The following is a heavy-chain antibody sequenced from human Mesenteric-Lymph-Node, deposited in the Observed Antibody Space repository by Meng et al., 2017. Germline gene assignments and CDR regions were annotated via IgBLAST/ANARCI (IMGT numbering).Heavy chain of an antibody. J-gene: IGHJ4*01. D-gene: IGHD3-22*01. CDR1: GCSISSGGHS. Sequence: QVQLQESGPGLVKPSQTLSLTCTVSGCSISSGGHSWSWIRQHPGKGLEWIAYIYYSGSTYYNPSLKSRVILSVDTSKNQFSLKLSSVTAADTAVYYCARVDSSGYFLDYWDQGTLVTVSS. CDR2: IYYSGST. CDR3: ARVDSSGYFLDY. V-gene: IGHV4-31*03.